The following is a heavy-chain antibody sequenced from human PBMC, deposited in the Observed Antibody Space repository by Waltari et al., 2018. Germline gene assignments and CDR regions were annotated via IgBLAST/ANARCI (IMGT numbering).Heavy chain of an antibody. D-gene: IGHD6-19*01. Sequence: EVQLVDSGGGLVQPGGSLRLSCAASGFTFTNYAMTWIRQAPGKGLEWVSTISATSGATHYTDSVKGRFTISRDNSRDTLYLQMNSLRAEDTAVYYCAKGHTSGWFFFDFWGQGTLVTVSS. CDR2: ISATSGAT. CDR1: GFTFTNYA. J-gene: IGHJ4*02. CDR3: AKGHTSGWFFFDF. V-gene: IGHV3-23*04.